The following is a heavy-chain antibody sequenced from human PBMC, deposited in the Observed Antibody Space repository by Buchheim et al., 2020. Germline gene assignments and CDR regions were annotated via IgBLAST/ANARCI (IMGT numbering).Heavy chain of an antibody. V-gene: IGHV1-46*01. CDR3: ARGTREQQLVRDQSERWFDP. CDR2: INPGGGST. CDR1: GYTFTGYY. Sequence: QVQLVQSGAEVKKPGASVKVSCKASGYTFTGYYMHWVRQAPGQGLEWMGIINPGGGSTSYAQKFQGRVTMTRDTSTSTVYMELSSLRSEDTAVYYCARGTREQQLVRDQSERWFDPWGQGTL. J-gene: IGHJ5*02. D-gene: IGHD6-13*01.